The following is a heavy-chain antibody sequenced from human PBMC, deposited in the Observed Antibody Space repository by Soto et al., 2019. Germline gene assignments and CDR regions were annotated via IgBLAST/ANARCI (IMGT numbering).Heavy chain of an antibody. J-gene: IGHJ2*01. CDR3: ARERYNSFDL. Sequence: QAQLVESGGGVVQPGRSLRLSCAASGITFSSYAMHWVRQAPGKGLEWLAFISYDGSNKFYPDSVKGRITISRDNSKNTLALQMNSLRPEDTAVYYCARERYNSFDLWGRGTLVTVSS. CDR1: GITFSSYA. CDR2: ISYDGSNK. D-gene: IGHD6-19*01. V-gene: IGHV3-30-3*01.